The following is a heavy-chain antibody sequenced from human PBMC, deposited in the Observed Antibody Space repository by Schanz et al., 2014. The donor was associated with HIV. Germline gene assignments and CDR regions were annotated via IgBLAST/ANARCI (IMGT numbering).Heavy chain of an antibody. CDR3: ARDLRVVPAASDNWFDP. CDR2: ISAYNGNT. CDR1: GYIFTSYG. V-gene: IGHV1-18*01. J-gene: IGHJ5*02. Sequence: QVQLVQSGAEVKKPGASVRVSCKTSGYIFTSYGINWVRQAPGQGLEWMGWISAYNGNTNYAQKLQGRVTMTTDTSTSTAYMELRNLRSDDTAVYYCARDLRVVPAASDNWFDPWGQGTLVTVSS. D-gene: IGHD2-2*01.